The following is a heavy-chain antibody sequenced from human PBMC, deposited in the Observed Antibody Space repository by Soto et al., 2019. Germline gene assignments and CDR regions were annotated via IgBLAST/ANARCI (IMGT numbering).Heavy chain of an antibody. CDR3: ARDGFPVDCSSTSCPGSIYYFDY. V-gene: IGHV3-21*01. CDR1: GFTFSSYS. Sequence: PGGSLRLSCAASGFTFSSYSMNWVRQAPGKGLEWVSSISSSSSYIYYADSVKGRFTISRDNAKNSLYLQMNSLRAEDTAVYYCARDGFPVDCSSTSCPGSIYYFDYWGQGTLVTVSS. D-gene: IGHD2-2*01. J-gene: IGHJ4*02. CDR2: ISSSSSYI.